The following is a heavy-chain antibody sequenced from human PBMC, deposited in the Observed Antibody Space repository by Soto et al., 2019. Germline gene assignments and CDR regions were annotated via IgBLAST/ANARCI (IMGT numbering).Heavy chain of an antibody. Sequence: SETLSLTCAVSDGSISSGGYSWSWIRQPPGKGLEWIGYIYHSGSTYYNPSLKSRVTISVDRSKNQFSLKLSSVTAADTAVYYCARAHYGDYGYGMDVWGQGTTVTVSS. CDR3: ARAHYGDYGYGMDV. CDR2: IYHSGST. V-gene: IGHV4-30-2*01. CDR1: DGSISSGGYS. D-gene: IGHD4-17*01. J-gene: IGHJ6*02.